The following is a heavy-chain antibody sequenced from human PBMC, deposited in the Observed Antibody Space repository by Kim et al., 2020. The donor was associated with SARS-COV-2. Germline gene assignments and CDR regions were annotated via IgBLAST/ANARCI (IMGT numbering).Heavy chain of an antibody. CDR2: INPSGGST. CDR3: ARGSGTMVRGVSLKIYYYYGMDV. D-gene: IGHD3-10*01. CDR1: GYTFTSYY. Sequence: ASVKVSCKASGYTFTSYYMHWVRQAPGQGLEWMGIINPSGGSTSYAQKFQGRVTMTRDTSTSTVYMELSSLRSEDTAVYYCARGSGTMVRGVSLKIYYYYGMDVWGQGTTVTVSS. J-gene: IGHJ6*02. V-gene: IGHV1-46*01.